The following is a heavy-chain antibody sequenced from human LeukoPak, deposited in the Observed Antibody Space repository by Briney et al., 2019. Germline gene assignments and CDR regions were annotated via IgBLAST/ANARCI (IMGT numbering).Heavy chain of an antibody. J-gene: IGHJ3*02. V-gene: IGHV3-30-3*01. D-gene: IGHD5-24*01. Sequence: PGRSLRLSCAASGFTFSSYAMHWVRRAPGKGLEWVAVISYDGSNKYYADSVKGRFTISRDNSKNTLYLQMNSLRAEDTAVYYCARDVEAFDIWGQGTMVTVPS. CDR2: ISYDGSNK. CDR3: ARDVEAFDI. CDR1: GFTFSSYA.